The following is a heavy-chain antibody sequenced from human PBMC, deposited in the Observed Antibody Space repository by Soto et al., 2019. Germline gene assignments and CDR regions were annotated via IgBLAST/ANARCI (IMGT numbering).Heavy chain of an antibody. CDR3: ARGITRFGVVT. CDR2: INHSGST. Sequence: QVQLQQWGAGLLKPSETLSLTCAVYGGSFSGYYWSWIRQPPGKGLEWIGEINHSGSTNYNPSLKGRVTISVDTSKNQFSLKLSSVTAADTAVYYCARGITRFGVVTWGQGTLVTVSS. V-gene: IGHV4-34*01. CDR1: GGSFSGYY. J-gene: IGHJ5*02. D-gene: IGHD3-3*01.